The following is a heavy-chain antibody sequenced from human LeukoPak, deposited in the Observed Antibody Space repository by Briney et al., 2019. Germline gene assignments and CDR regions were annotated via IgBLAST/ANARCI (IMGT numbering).Heavy chain of an antibody. CDR1: GFTFSTYS. D-gene: IGHD1-1*01. J-gene: IGHJ4*02. V-gene: IGHV3-49*04. CDR3: TRDRGAYNLYDY. CDR2: IRSKAYGETA. Sequence: QAGGSLRLSCAASGFTFSTYSMNWVRQAPGKGLEWVGFIRSKAYGETADYAASVKGRFTISRDDSKAIAYLQMNSLKTEDTAVYHCTRDRGAYNLYDYWGQGTLVTVSS.